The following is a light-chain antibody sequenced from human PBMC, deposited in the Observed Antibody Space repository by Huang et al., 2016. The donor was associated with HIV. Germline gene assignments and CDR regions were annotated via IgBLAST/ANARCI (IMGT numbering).Light chain of an antibody. CDR2: DAS. CDR1: QDISNY. Sequence: DIQMTQSPSSLSASVGDRVAITCQASQDISNYLNWYQQKPGKAPKLLIYDASNLATVGPSRFSGSGSGTNFTFTISSLQPEDIATYYCQQYDNLPPFTFGQGTKLVIK. V-gene: IGKV1-33*01. J-gene: IGKJ2*01. CDR3: QQYDNLPPFT.